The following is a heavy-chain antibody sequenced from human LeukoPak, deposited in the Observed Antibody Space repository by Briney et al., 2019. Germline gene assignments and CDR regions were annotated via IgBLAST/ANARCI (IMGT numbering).Heavy chain of an antibody. V-gene: IGHV3-53*01. D-gene: IGHD6-19*01. J-gene: IGHJ4*02. Sequence: GGSLRLSCAASGFTVSSNYMSWVRQAPGKGLEWISVIYSGGSTYYADSVKGRFTISRDNSKNTLYLQMNSLRAEDTAVYYCAGISPAVAGDFDYWGQGTLVTVSS. CDR1: GFTVSSNY. CDR3: AGISPAVAGDFDY. CDR2: IYSGGST.